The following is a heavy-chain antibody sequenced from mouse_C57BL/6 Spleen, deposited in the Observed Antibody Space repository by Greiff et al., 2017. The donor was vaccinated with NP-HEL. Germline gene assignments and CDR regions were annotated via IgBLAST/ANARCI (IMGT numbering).Heavy chain of an antibody. D-gene: IGHD1-1*01. CDR3: ALLFITTVVADY. CDR1: GFTFSDYG. V-gene: IGHV5-17*01. Sequence: EVKLQESGGGLVKPGGSLKLSCAASGFTFSDYGMHWVRQAPEKGLEWVAYISSGSSTIYYADTVKGRLTISRDNAKNTLFLQMTSLRSEDTAMYYCALLFITTVVADYWGQGTTLTVSS. J-gene: IGHJ2*01. CDR2: ISSGSSTI.